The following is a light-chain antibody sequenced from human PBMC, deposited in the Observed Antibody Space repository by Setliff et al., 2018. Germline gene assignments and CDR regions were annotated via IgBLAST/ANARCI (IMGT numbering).Light chain of an antibody. CDR2: EVS. Sequence: QSALTQPASVSGSPGQSITVSCTGTSSNVGTYNLVSWYQQYPGKAPKLMIYEVSKRPSGVSDRFSGSKSGNTASLTISELQTEDEADYYCCSYEHVSTLVVGGGTKVTVL. J-gene: IGLJ3*02. CDR3: CSYEHVSTLV. V-gene: IGLV2-23*02. CDR1: SSNVGTYNL.